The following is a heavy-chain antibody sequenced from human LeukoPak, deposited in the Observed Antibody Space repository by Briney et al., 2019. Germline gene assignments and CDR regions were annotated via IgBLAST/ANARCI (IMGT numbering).Heavy chain of an antibody. CDR1: GFTFSSYA. J-gene: IGHJ6*02. CDR2: ISYDGSNK. V-gene: IGHV3-30-3*01. Sequence: GGSLRLSCAASGFTFSSYAMPWVRQAPGKGLEWVAVISYDGSNKYYADSVKGRFTISRDNSKNTLYLQMNSLRAEDTAVYYCARDKGRALYYYYGMDVWGQGTTVTVSS. CDR3: ARDKGRALYYYYGMDV.